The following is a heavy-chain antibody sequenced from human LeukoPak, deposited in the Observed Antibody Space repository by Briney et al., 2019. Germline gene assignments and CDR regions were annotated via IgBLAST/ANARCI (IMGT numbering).Heavy chain of an antibody. CDR3: ARDSLTNCAGDRFRDS. V-gene: IGHV3-21*01. J-gene: IGHJ4*02. D-gene: IGHD2-21*01. CDR1: GFTFSSYN. Sequence: PGGSLRLSCVASGFTFSSYNMNWVRQAPGKGLEWVSSISGSSTYIYYADSVRGRFTISRDNAKNSLYLQMHSLRAEDTALYYCARDSLTNCAGDRFRDSWGQGTLVTVSS. CDR2: ISGSSTYI.